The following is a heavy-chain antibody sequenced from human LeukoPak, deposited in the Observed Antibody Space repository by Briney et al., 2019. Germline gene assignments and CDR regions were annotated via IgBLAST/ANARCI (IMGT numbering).Heavy chain of an antibody. CDR2: IYPGDSDT. Sequence: GESLQISCKGSGYRFTSYWIGWVRQLPGKGLEWMGIIYPGDSDTRYSPSFQGQVTISADKSISTAYLQWSSLKASDTAMYYCARLSVVITSAFDIWGQGTMVTVSS. V-gene: IGHV5-51*01. CDR3: ARLSVVITSAFDI. J-gene: IGHJ3*02. CDR1: GYRFTSYW. D-gene: IGHD3-22*01.